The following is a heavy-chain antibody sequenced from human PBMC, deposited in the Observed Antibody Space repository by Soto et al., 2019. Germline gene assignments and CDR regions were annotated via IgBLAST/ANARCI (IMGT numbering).Heavy chain of an antibody. V-gene: IGHV1-69*06. CDR2: TIPAFGTA. CDR3: WRHDKTALPPLDS. Sequence: QVHLVQSGAEVKSPGSAVKVSCKVSGAGDTFSNYGLNWIRQAPGQGLEWMGGTIPAFGTANYAQKFQGRVTISADTSTTTAYIELSSLRSDDTAVYYCWRHDKTALPPLDSWGQGPLVSVAS. D-gene: IGHD1-1*01. CDR1: GAGDTFSNYG. J-gene: IGHJ4*02.